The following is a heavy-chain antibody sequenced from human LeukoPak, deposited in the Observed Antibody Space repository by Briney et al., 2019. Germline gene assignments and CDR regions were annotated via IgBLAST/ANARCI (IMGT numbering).Heavy chain of an antibody. V-gene: IGHV3-30-3*01. Sequence: GGSLRLSCAASGFTFSDYYMSWIRQAPGKGLEWVAVISYDGSNKYYADSVKGRFTISRDNSKNTLYLQMNSLRAEDTAVYYCARDGGANDAFDIWGQGTMVTVSS. CDR3: ARDGGANDAFDI. CDR2: ISYDGSNK. J-gene: IGHJ3*02. CDR1: GFTFSDYY. D-gene: IGHD4-17*01.